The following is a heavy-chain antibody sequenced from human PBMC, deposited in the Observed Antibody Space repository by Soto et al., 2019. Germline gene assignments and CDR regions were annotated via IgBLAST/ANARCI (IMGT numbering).Heavy chain of an antibody. CDR2: IYYSGST. V-gene: IGHV4-31*03. J-gene: IGHJ5*02. CDR1: GDSMSSGGYY. CDR3: ARDRHNNFFDP. Sequence: PSETLSLTFTVSGDSMSSGGYYWTWIRQSPGKGLEWIGYIYYSGSTYYNPSLESRVAISLDTSRSQFSLTLHSVTAADTAIYYCARDRHNNFFDPWGQGTLVTVSS. D-gene: IGHD6-6*01.